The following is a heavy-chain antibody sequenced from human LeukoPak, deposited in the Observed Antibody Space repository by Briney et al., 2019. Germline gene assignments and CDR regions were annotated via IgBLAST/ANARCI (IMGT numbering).Heavy chain of an antibody. J-gene: IGHJ4*02. D-gene: IGHD3-10*01. V-gene: IGHV3-64*01. CDR3: ARGLAMVRGARLDY. CDR1: GFTFSSYA. CDR2: ISSNGGST. Sequence: GGSLRLSCAASGFTFSSYAMHWVRQAPGKGLEYVSAISSNGGSTYYANSVKGRFTISRDNSKNTLYLQMGSLRAEDMAVYYCARGLAMVRGARLDYWGQGTLVTVSS.